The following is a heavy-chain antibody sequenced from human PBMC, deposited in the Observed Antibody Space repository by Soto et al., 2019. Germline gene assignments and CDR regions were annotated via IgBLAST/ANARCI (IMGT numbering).Heavy chain of an antibody. Sequence: SETLSLTCTVSGGSISSGDYYWSWIRQPPGKGLEWIGYIYYSGSTYYNPSLKSRVTISVDTSKNQFSLKLSSVTAADTAVYYCARDSSGYYYPGPFDYWGQGTLDTVSS. V-gene: IGHV4-30-4*01. CDR2: IYYSGST. D-gene: IGHD3-22*01. CDR1: GGSISSGDYY. CDR3: ARDSSGYYYPGPFDY. J-gene: IGHJ4*02.